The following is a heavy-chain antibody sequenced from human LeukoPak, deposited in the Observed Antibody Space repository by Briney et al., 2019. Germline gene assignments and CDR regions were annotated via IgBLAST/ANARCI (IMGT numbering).Heavy chain of an antibody. D-gene: IGHD2-15*01. CDR2: IYYSWST. CDR1: GGSISNYY. J-gene: IGHJ4*02. CDR3: ARELGYCSGGNCHSLYYFDY. V-gene: IGHV4-59*01. Sequence: VKPSETLSLTCTVSGGSISNYYWSWIRQPPGKGLEWIGYIYYSWSTNYNPSLKSRVTISVDTSKNQFSLKLSSVTAADTAVYYCARELGYCSGGNCHSLYYFDYWGQGTLVTVSS.